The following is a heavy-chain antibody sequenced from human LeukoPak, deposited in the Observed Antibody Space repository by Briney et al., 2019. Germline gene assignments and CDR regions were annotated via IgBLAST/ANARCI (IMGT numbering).Heavy chain of an antibody. V-gene: IGHV1-69*13. D-gene: IGHD2-15*01. CDR3: ASGDLVVVVAADYGMDV. CDR2: IIPIFGTA. Sequence: ASVKVSCKASGGTFSSYAISWVRQAPGQGLEWMGGIIPIFGTANYAQKFQGRVTITADESTSTAYMELSSLRSEDTAVYYCASGDLVVVVAADYGMDVWGQGTTVTVSS. J-gene: IGHJ6*02. CDR1: GGTFSSYA.